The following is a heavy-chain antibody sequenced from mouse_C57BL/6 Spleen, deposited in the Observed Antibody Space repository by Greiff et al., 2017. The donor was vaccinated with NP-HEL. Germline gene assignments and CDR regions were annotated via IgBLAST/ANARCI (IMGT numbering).Heavy chain of an antibody. CDR3: ARDDGYPFAY. D-gene: IGHD2-3*01. CDR2: ISSGGSYT. CDR1: GFTFSSYG. V-gene: IGHV5-6*01. Sequence: EVQLMESGGDLVKPGGSLKLSCAASGFTFSSYGMSWVRQTPDKRLEWVATISSGGSYTYYPDSVKGRFTISRDNAKNTLYLQMSSLKSEDTAMYYCARDDGYPFAYWGQGTLVTVSA. J-gene: IGHJ3*01.